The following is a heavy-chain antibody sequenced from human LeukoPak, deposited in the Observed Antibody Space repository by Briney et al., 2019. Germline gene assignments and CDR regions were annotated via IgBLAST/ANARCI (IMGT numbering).Heavy chain of an antibody. CDR1: GFTFSSYS. J-gene: IGHJ3*02. Sequence: PGGSLRLSCAASGFTFSSYSMNWVRQAPGKGLEWVSYISSSSSTIYYADSVKGRFTIFRDNYRNTLFLQMNSLRADDTAVYYCARVGYNYDLGNAFDIWGQGTVVTVSS. CDR2: ISSSSSTI. CDR3: ARVGYNYDLGNAFDI. V-gene: IGHV3-48*01. D-gene: IGHD1-20*01.